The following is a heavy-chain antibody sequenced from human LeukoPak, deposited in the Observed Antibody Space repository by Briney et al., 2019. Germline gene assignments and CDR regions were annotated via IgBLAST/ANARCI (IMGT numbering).Heavy chain of an antibody. CDR2: SHNSGST. Sequence: SETLSLTCAVYGGSFSGCHWSWTRLPPGRGGEWIGESHNSGSTNYNPSLNSLDPISVDTSKRQFSLKLTSVTAEDAAVYYCASARDFGWEGSWNWGQGALVTVSS. V-gene: IGHV4-34*01. CDR3: ASARDFGWEGSWN. D-gene: IGHD1-26*01. CDR1: GGSFSGCH. J-gene: IGHJ4*02.